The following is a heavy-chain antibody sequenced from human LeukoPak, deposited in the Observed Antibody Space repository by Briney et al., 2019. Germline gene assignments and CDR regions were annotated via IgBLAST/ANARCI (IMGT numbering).Heavy chain of an antibody. D-gene: IGHD2-2*01. V-gene: IGHV4-4*07. CDR3: ARDRGFYCSSTSCYDDAFDI. Sequence: SETLSLTCTVSGSSISSYYWGWIRQPAGRGLEWIGRIYSSGSTNYNPSLKSRVTMSVDTSKNQFSLKLSSVTAADTAVYYCARDRGFYCSSTSCYDDAFDIWGQGTMVTVSS. CDR1: GSSISSYY. CDR2: IYSSGST. J-gene: IGHJ3*02.